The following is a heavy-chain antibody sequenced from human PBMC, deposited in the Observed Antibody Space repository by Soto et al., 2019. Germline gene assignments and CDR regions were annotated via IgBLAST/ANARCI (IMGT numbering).Heavy chain of an antibody. Sequence: SQTLSLTCTVSGASISSGGYYWNWIRQHPGKGLEWIGHIYYSGSTYYNPSLKSRLTISVDTSKSQFSLKLNSVTAADTAVYYCASLRVTMVRGVLPANWFVPWGQGTLVTVS. V-gene: IGHV4-31*03. CDR2: IYYSGST. CDR3: ASLRVTMVRGVLPANWFVP. D-gene: IGHD3-10*01. J-gene: IGHJ5*02. CDR1: GASISSGGYY.